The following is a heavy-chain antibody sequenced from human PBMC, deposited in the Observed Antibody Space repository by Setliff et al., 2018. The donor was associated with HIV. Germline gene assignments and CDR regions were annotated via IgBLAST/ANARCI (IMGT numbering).Heavy chain of an antibody. CDR1: GGSISSGSYY. J-gene: IGHJ2*01. D-gene: IGHD3-3*01. CDR2: IYYSGST. CDR3: LLWTGYYTYWFFDL. Sequence: PSETLSLTCDVSGGSISSGSYYWAWIRQPPGKGLEWIGTIYYSGSTHYNPSLKSRLTISVDMSKNQLSLKLSSVTAADTAVYYCLLWTGYYTYWFFDLWGRGALVTVS. V-gene: IGHV4-39*07.